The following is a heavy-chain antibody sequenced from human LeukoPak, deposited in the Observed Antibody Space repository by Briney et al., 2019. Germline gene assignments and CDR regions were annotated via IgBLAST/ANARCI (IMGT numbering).Heavy chain of an antibody. Sequence: ASVKVSCKASGGTFSSYAISWVRQAPGQGLEWMGGIIPIFGTALYAQKFQGKVTITSDKSTSTAYMELSSLRFEDTAVYYCASHGDCSAGSCYMGHFDFWGQGTQVTVSS. D-gene: IGHD2-15*01. V-gene: IGHV1-69*06. CDR1: GGTFSSYA. CDR2: IIPIFGTA. CDR3: ASHGDCSAGSCYMGHFDF. J-gene: IGHJ4*02.